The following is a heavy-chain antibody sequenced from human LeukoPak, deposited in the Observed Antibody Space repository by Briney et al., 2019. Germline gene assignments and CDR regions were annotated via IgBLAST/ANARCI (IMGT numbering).Heavy chain of an antibody. D-gene: IGHD6-13*01. CDR2: IYYSGST. CDR1: GGSIISSSYY. CDR3: ARESIAAAGTDY. V-gene: IGHV4-39*07. J-gene: IGHJ4*02. Sequence: PSETLSLTCTVSGGSIISSSYYWGWIRQPPGKGLEWIGSIYYSGSTYYNPSLKSRVTISVDTSKNQFSLKLSSVTAADTAVYYCARESIAAAGTDYWGQGTLVTVSS.